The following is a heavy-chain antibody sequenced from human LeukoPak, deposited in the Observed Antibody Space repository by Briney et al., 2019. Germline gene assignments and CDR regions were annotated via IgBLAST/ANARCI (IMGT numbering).Heavy chain of an antibody. D-gene: IGHD1-1*01. CDR1: GFTFSSYS. CDR2: ISSSSSNI. CDR3: ARCTTGRTFGSLREIKRSREIDY. J-gene: IGHJ4*02. Sequence: AGGSLRLSCAASGFTFSSYSMNWVRQAPGKGLEWVSSISSSSSNIYYADSVKGRFTISRDNAKNSLYLQMNGLRVEDTAVYYCARCTTGRTFGSLREIKRSREIDYWGQGTLVTVSS. V-gene: IGHV3-21*01.